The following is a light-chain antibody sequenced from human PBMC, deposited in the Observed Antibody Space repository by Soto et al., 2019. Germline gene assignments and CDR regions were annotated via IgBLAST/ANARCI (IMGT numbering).Light chain of an antibody. V-gene: IGKV3-20*01. CDR3: QQYGSSPTGFT. Sequence: EIVLTQSPGTLSLSPGERATLSCRASQSVGSSYLAWYQQKPGQAPRLLIYGASSRATGIPDRFSGSGSGTDFTLTISRLEPEDFAGYYCQQYGSSPTGFTFSPGTKVDIK. J-gene: IGKJ3*01. CDR1: QSVGSSY. CDR2: GAS.